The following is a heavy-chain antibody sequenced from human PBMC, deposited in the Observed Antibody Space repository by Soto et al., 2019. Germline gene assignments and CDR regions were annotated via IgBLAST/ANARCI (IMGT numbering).Heavy chain of an antibody. V-gene: IGHV4-39*01. CDR1: GCTISSTTHY. CDR2: VYYSGST. Sequence: SETLFLTCTVSGCTISSTTHYWGRLRQPPXKGLEWIGSVYYSGSTYYGPALKSRVTISVDTSKEQYSLKRSSVAAAVTAVYDCARTPRRGYGYSPPNGFDPWGQGTLVTVSS. D-gene: IGHD5-12*01. J-gene: IGHJ5*02. CDR3: ARTPRRGYGYSPPNGFDP.